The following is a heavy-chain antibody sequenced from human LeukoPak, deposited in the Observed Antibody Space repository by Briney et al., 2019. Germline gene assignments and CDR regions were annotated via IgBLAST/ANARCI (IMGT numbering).Heavy chain of an antibody. J-gene: IGHJ4*02. CDR1: GYTFTGYY. D-gene: IGHD1-26*01. V-gene: IGHV1-2*02. CDR3: ARDVGIAGAVDY. CDR2: INPNSGGT. Sequence: ASVKVSCKASGYTFTGYYMHWGRQAPGQGLEWMGWINPNSGGTNYAQKFQGRVTMTRDTSISTAYMELSRLRSDDTAVYYCARDVGIAGAVDYWGQGTLVTVSS.